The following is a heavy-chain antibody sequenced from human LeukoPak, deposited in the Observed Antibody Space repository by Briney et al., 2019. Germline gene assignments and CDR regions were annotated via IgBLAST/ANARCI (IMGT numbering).Heavy chain of an antibody. CDR2: ISSSSSYI. D-gene: IGHD3-22*01. J-gene: IGHJ3*02. CDR3: ARDVSMIVPSDAFDI. V-gene: IGHV3-21*01. CDR1: GFTFSSYS. Sequence: GGSLRLSCAASGFTFSSYSMNWVRQAPGKGLEWVSSISSSSSYIYYADSVKGRFTISRDNAKNSLYLQMNSLRAEDTAVYYCARDVSMIVPSDAFDIWGQGTMVTVSS.